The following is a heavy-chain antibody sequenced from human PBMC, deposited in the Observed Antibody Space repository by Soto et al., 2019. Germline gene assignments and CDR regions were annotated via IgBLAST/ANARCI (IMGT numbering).Heavy chain of an antibody. CDR1: GFAFNTYS. D-gene: IGHD3-9*01. CDR2: INEDATYI. Sequence: EVQLVESGGGLVKPGWSLRLSCTASGFAFNTYSMNWVRQAPGKGLEWVSAINEDATYIYYADSLRGRITISRDNAKDSLLLQMNSLRPDDTAVYYCVRGLGRYFRSGYMDLWGDGATVTVSS. V-gene: IGHV3-21*02. CDR3: VRGLGRYFRSGYMDL. J-gene: IGHJ6*03.